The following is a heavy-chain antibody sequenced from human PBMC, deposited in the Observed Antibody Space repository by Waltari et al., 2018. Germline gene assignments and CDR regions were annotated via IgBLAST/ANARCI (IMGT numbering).Heavy chain of an antibody. CDR2: IRFDGGQK. CDR3: ATQASISSPSF. V-gene: IGHV3-30*02. Sequence: QVQLVESGGGGVLPGGALRLSCKASGVIFSRQDMNWVRQAPGMGLEWVSLIRFDGGQKFYADTVKGRFTVSRDNSRDTLYLHMESLRSGDTATYFCATQASISSPSFWGRGTLVAVSS. CDR1: GVIFSRQD. J-gene: IGHJ4*02. D-gene: IGHD3-16*02.